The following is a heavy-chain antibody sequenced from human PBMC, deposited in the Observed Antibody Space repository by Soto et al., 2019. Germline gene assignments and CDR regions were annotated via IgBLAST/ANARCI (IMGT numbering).Heavy chain of an antibody. Sequence: GGSLRLSCAASGFTFSTYAMHWVRQARGKGLEWVAVISYDGSNKNNVDSVKGRFTISRDNSKNTLHLQMNSLRAEDTGVYYCAGESITVFGDYFYYYGMDVWGHGTTVTVSS. CDR1: GFTFSTYA. J-gene: IGHJ6*02. CDR2: ISYDGSNK. D-gene: IGHD3-3*01. V-gene: IGHV3-30*04. CDR3: AGESITVFGDYFYYYGMDV.